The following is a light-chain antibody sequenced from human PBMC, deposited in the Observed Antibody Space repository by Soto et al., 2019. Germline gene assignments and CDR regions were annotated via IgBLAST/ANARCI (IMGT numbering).Light chain of an antibody. Sequence: QSVLTQPASVSGSPGQSITVPCTGPNIGLGSYTLISWYQQHPGKAPELMIYETNKPPPGVSNRFSGSKSGNTASLTNSGLQAEDDTEYFCYAYASTIKYLVLGTGTQLDVL. CDR1: NIGLGSYTL. CDR2: ETN. CDR3: YAYASTIKYLV. V-gene: IGLV2-23*01. J-gene: IGLJ1*01.